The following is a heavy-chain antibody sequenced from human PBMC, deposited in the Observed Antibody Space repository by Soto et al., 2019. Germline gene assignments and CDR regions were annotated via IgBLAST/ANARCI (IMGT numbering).Heavy chain of an antibody. CDR2: IYYSGST. D-gene: IGHD1-20*01. CDR3: AREVNNWNERWFDT. V-gene: IGHV4-59*01. Sequence: SETLSLTCTVSGGSISSYYWSWIRQPPGKGLEWIGYIYYSGSTNYNPSLKSRVTISVDTSKNQFSLKLSSVTAADTAVYYCAREVNNWNERWFDTWGQGTLVTVSS. CDR1: GGSISSYY. J-gene: IGHJ5*02.